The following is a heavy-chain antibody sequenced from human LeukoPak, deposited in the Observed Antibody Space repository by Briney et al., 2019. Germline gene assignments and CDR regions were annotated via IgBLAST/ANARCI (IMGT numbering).Heavy chain of an antibody. Sequence: GGSLRLSCAASGFTFSSYSMNWVRQAPGKGLEWVSSFSSSGSYIYYADSVKGRFTISRDNAENSLYLQMSSLRAEDTAVYYCARGSDSLDVWGQGTTVTVSS. V-gene: IGHV3-21*01. CDR2: FSSSGSYI. CDR1: GFTFSSYS. J-gene: IGHJ6*02. D-gene: IGHD2-15*01. CDR3: ARGSDSLDV.